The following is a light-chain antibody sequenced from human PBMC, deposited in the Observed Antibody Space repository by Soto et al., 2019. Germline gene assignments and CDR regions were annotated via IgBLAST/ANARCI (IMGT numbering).Light chain of an antibody. CDR3: QQYYTYWHM. CDR2: DAS. V-gene: IGKV1-5*01. Sequence: DIPMTQAPSTLSASLGDRVIITCRASQSISDYLAWYQQKPGKAPKLLIYDASNLESGVPSTFSGSGSGTEFTLTISSLQPDDFATYYCQQYYTYWHMFGQGTKVDI. CDR1: QSISDY. J-gene: IGKJ1*01.